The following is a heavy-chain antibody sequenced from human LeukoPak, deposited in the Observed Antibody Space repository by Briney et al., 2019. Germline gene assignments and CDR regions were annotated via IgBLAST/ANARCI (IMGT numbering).Heavy chain of an antibody. CDR3: ARDTLLGYCSGGSCYSEDY. CDR1: GYTFTSYG. CDR2: ISAYNGNT. D-gene: IGHD2-15*01. J-gene: IGHJ4*02. Sequence: ASVKVSCKASGYTFTSYGISWVRQAPGQGLERMGWISAYNGNTNYAQKLQGRVTMTTDTSTSTAYMELRSLRSDDTAVYYCARDTLLGYCSGGSCYSEDYWGQGTLVTVSS. V-gene: IGHV1-18*01.